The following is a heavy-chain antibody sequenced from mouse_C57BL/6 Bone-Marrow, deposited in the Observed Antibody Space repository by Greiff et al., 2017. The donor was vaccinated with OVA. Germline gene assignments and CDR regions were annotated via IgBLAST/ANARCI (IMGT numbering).Heavy chain of an antibody. D-gene: IGHD2-3*01. CDR1: GYAFSSSW. CDR2: IYPGDGDT. J-gene: IGHJ4*01. CDR3: ARDDDGYPYYYAMDY. V-gene: IGHV1-82*01. Sequence: VQLQESGPELVKPGASVKISCKASGYAFSSSWMNWVKQRPGKGLEWIGRIYPGDGDTNYNGKFKGKATLTADKSSSTAYMQLSSLTSEDSEVDFCARDDDGYPYYYAMDYWGQGTSVTVSS.